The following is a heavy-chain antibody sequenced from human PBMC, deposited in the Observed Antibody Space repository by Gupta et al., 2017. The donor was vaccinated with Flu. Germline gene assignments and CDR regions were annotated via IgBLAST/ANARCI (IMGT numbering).Heavy chain of an antibody. CDR1: GGSISSGSYY. Sequence: QVQLQESGPGLVKPSQTLSLTCTVSGGSISSGSYYWSWIRQPAGKGLEWIGRIYTSGSTNYNPSLKSRVTISVDMSKNQFSLKLSSVTAADTAVYYCARVRAYYYGSGSYSYYYYGMDVWGQGTTVTVSS. D-gene: IGHD3-10*01. CDR3: ARVRAYYYGSGSYSYYYYGMDV. V-gene: IGHV4-61*02. J-gene: IGHJ6*02. CDR2: IYTSGST.